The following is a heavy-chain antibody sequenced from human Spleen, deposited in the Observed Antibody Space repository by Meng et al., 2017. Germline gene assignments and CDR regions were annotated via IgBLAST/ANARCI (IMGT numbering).Heavy chain of an antibody. CDR2: VYYSGST. J-gene: IGHJ4*03. Sequence: VQLDQCGVGLLKPWAILTFTCRVSGCSFSRYYLIWIRQPPGKGLEWIGQVYYSGSTNYNPSLKSRVTISVDTSKNQFALKLRSVTATDAAVYYCATDGGIGDPNLRHWGQGTLVTVSS. CDR1: GCSFSRYY. D-gene: IGHD3-10*01. CDR3: ATDGGIGDPNLRH. V-gene: IGHV4-59*01.